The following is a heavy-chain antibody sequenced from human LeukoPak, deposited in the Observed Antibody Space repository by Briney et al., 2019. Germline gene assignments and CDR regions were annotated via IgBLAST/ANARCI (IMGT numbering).Heavy chain of an antibody. CDR1: GFTFRNYG. CDR3: AKGHGDWYFYYFDY. J-gene: IGHJ4*02. CDR2: ISGSGDST. D-gene: IGHD2-21*02. Sequence: GGSLRLSCAVSGFTFRNYGMSWVRQAPGKGLEWVSAISGSGDSTYYTDSVKGRFTISRDNDKNTLYLQMSSLRDEDTATYYCAKGHGDWYFYYFDYWGQGTLVTVSS. V-gene: IGHV3-23*01.